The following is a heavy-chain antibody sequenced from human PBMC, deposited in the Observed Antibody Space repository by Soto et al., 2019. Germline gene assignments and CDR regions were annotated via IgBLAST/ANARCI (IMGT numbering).Heavy chain of an antibody. Sequence: PSETLSLTCTVSGGSISSYYWSWIRQPPGKGLEWIGYIYYSGSTNYNPSLKSRVTISVGTSKNQFSLKLSSVTAADTAVYYCARGSSSGWHHDAFDIWGQGTMVTVSS. CDR1: GGSISSYY. J-gene: IGHJ3*02. V-gene: IGHV4-59*01. D-gene: IGHD6-19*01. CDR2: IYYSGST. CDR3: ARGSSSGWHHDAFDI.